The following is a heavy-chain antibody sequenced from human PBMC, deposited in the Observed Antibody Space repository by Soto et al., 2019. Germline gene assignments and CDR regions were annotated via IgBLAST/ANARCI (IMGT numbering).Heavy chain of an antibody. J-gene: IGHJ4*02. V-gene: IGHV1-69*02. D-gene: IGHD2-2*01. Sequence: QVQLVQSGAEVKKPGSSVKVSCKASGGTFSSYTISWVRQAPGQGLEWMGRIIPILGIANYAQKFQGRVTITADKSTSTAYMGLSSLRSEDTAVYYCARVTGRYCSSTSCYREGYFDYWGQGTLVTVSS. CDR2: IIPILGIA. CDR3: ARVTGRYCSSTSCYREGYFDY. CDR1: GGTFSSYT.